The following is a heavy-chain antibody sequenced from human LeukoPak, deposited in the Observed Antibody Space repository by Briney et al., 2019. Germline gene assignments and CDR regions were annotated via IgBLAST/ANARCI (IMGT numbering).Heavy chain of an antibody. CDR2: IYSGGST. D-gene: IGHD3-16*02. J-gene: IGHJ3*02. V-gene: IGHV3-66*01. CDR3: ARDRKEDDYVWGSYRQDAFDI. CDR1: GFTVSSNY. Sequence: PGGSLRLSCAASGFTVSSNYMSWVRQAPGKGLEWVSVIYSGGSTYYADSVKGRFTISRDNSKNTLYLQMNSLRAEDTAVYYCARDRKEDDYVWGSYRQDAFDIWGQGTMVTVSS.